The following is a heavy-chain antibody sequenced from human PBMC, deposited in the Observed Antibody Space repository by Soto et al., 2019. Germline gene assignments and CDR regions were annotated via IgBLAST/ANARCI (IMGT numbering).Heavy chain of an antibody. V-gene: IGHV3-48*02. D-gene: IGHD1-26*01. CDR3: AREGGSLNWFDP. J-gene: IGHJ5*02. Sequence: SGGCLRLSCAAPRFTFNSYSMNWVRQAPGKGLEWVSYISSSSSTIYYADSVKGRFTISRDNAKNSLYLQMNSLRDEDTAVYYCAREGGSLNWFDPWGQGTLVTVSS. CDR2: ISSSSSTI. CDR1: RFTFNSYS.